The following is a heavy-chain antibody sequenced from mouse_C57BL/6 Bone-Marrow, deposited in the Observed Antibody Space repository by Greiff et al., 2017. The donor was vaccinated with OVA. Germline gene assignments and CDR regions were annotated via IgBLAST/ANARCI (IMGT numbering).Heavy chain of an antibody. V-gene: IGHV1-54*01. D-gene: IGHD2-4*01. CDR3: ARCPYYDYDVAY. Sequence: QVQLQQSGAELVRPGTSVKVSCKASGYAFTNYLIEWVKQRPGQGLEWIGVINPGSGGTNYNEKFKGKATLTADKSSSTAYMQLSSLTSEDSAVYFCARCPYYDYDVAYWGQGNLVTVSA. CDR1: GYAFTNYL. CDR2: INPGSGGT. J-gene: IGHJ3*01.